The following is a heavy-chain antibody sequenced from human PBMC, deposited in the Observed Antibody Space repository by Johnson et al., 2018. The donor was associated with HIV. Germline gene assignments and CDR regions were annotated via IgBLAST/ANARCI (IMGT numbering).Heavy chain of an antibody. J-gene: IGHJ3*02. CDR3: ARARYDYVWGSYRFDAFDI. Sequence: VLLVESGGGLVQPGGSLRLSCAASGFTFSSYWMSWVRQAPGKGLEWVANIKQDGGEKYYVDSVKGRFTISRDNAKNSLYLQMNSRRAEDTAVYYCARARYDYVWGSYRFDAFDIWGQGTMVTVSS. CDR1: GFTFSSYW. D-gene: IGHD3-16*02. CDR2: IKQDGGEK. V-gene: IGHV3-7*01.